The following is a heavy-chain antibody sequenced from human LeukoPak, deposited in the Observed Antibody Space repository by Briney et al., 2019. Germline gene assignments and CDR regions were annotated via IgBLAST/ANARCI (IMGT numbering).Heavy chain of an antibody. Sequence: NPGGSLRLSCAASGFTFSSYSMNWVRQAPGKGLEWVSSISSSSSYIYYADSVKGRFTISRDNAKNSLYLQMNSLRAEDTAVYYCARGGYDSDAFDIWGQGTMVTVSS. V-gene: IGHV3-21*01. CDR2: ISSSSSYI. CDR3: ARGGYDSDAFDI. D-gene: IGHD3-22*01. CDR1: GFTFSSYS. J-gene: IGHJ3*02.